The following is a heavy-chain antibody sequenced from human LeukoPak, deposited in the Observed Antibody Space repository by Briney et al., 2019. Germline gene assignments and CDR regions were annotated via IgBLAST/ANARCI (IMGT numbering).Heavy chain of an antibody. J-gene: IGHJ4*02. Sequence: ASLKVSCKASGYTFAGYYMHWVRQAPGQGPEWMGWISPNSGDTNYTQKFQGRVTMTRDSSITTAYMKLSRLRSDDTAMYYCARGREPVYFFDYWGQGTLVTVSS. CDR2: ISPNSGDT. CDR3: ARGREPVYFFDY. V-gene: IGHV1-2*02. CDR1: GYTFAGYY. D-gene: IGHD1-26*01.